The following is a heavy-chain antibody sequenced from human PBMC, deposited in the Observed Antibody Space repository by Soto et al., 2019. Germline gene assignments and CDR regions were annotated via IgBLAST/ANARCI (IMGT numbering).Heavy chain of an antibody. Sequence: EVQLLESGGGLVQPGGSLRLSCAASGFTFSGYAMGWARRVPGKGLGWVPAISGSGGSTYYADSVKGRFTISRDNSKNTLYLQMNSLRAEDTAVYYCAKLGGPYPFDYWGQGTLVTVSS. CDR1: GFTFSGYA. V-gene: IGHV3-23*01. J-gene: IGHJ4*02. CDR3: AKLGGPYPFDY. D-gene: IGHD3-16*01. CDR2: ISGSGGST.